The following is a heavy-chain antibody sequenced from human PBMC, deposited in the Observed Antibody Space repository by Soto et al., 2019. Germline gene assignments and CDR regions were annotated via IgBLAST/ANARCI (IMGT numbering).Heavy chain of an antibody. Sequence: QVQLVQSGAEVKKPGASVKVSCKASGYTFTSYYMHWVRQAPGQGLEWMGIINPSGGSTSYAQKFQVRVIMTRDTTTSTVYMELSSLRSEDTAVYYCARDRVMTQEQLGLNWFDPWGQGTLVTVSS. D-gene: IGHD6-13*01. J-gene: IGHJ5*02. V-gene: IGHV1-46*01. CDR1: GYTFTSYY. CDR3: ARDRVMTQEQLGLNWFDP. CDR2: INPSGGST.